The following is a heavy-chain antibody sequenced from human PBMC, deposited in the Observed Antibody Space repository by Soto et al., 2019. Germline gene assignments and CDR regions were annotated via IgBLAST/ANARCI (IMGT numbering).Heavy chain of an antibody. D-gene: IGHD6-6*01. CDR2: AYYTGST. CDR3: ARSIAVPSGHIDH. V-gene: IGHV4-59*01. J-gene: IGHJ4*02. Sequence: SETLSLTCRVSGGSMSGYYWSWVRLAPGKGLEWIGYAYYTGSTNYNPSLQSRVSISVDTSNKHFSLSLSLVTAADTAVYFCARSIAVPSGHIDHWGQGIRVTVSS. CDR1: GGSMSGYY.